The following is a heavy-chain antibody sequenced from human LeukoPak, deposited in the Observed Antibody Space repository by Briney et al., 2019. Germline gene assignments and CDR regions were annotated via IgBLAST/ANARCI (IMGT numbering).Heavy chain of an antibody. Sequence: GGSLRLSCAASGFTFSSYSMNWVRQAPGKGLEWVSYISSSSSTIYYADAVKGRFTISRDNAKNSLYLQMNSLRAEDTAVYYCTRDGLVGGYWGQGTLVTVSS. CDR2: ISSSSSTI. V-gene: IGHV3-48*04. J-gene: IGHJ4*02. CDR1: GFTFSSYS. CDR3: TRDGLVGGY. D-gene: IGHD2-15*01.